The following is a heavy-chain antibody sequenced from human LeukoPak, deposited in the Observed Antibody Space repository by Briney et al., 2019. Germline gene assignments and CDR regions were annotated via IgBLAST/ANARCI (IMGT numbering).Heavy chain of an antibody. D-gene: IGHD3-9*01. V-gene: IGHV3-53*01. CDR2: IYSGGST. Sequence: PGGSLSLSCAASGFTVSSNYMSWVRQAPGKGLEWVSDIYSGGSTYYADSVKGRFTISRDNSKTTLYLQMNSLRAEDTAVYYCARAPILTGSLFEVYGMDVWGQGTTVTVSS. J-gene: IGHJ6*02. CDR3: ARAPILTGSLFEVYGMDV. CDR1: GFTVSSNY.